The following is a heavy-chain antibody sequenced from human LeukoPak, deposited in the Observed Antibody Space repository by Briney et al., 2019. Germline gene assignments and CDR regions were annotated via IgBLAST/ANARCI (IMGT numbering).Heavy chain of an antibody. J-gene: IGHJ4*02. CDR1: GFTFSSYS. V-gene: IGHV3-48*04. D-gene: IGHD6-19*01. CDR3: ARGYYTSGRYYFDY. Sequence: GGSLRLSCAASGFTFSSYSMNWVRQAPGKGLEWVSYISSSSSTIYYADSVKGRFTVSRDNAKNSLYLQMNSLRAEDTAVYYCARGYYTSGRYYFDYWGQGTLVTVSS. CDR2: ISSSSSTI.